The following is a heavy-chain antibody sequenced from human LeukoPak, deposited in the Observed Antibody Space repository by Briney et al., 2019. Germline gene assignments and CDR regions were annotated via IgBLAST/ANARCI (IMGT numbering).Heavy chain of an antibody. V-gene: IGHV3-30*03. CDR2: ISYDGSNK. CDR1: GFTFSNFG. J-gene: IGHJ4*02. CDR3: APGGDYTFFDY. Sequence: PGGSLRLSCVASGFTFSNFGMHWVRQAPGKGLEWVALISYDGSNKYYADSVKGRFTIFRGNSKNTLYLQMNSLRAEDTAVYYCAPGGDYTFFDYWGQGTLVTVSS. D-gene: IGHD4-17*01.